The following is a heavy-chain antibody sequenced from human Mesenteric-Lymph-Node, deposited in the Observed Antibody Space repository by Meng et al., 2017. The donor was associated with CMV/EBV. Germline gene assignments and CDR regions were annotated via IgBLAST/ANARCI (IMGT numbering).Heavy chain of an antibody. CDR1: GFTVSTSY. CDR2: INSDGGDT. D-gene: IGHD1-26*01. CDR3: TRVALGGRLGNLA. V-gene: IGHV3-74*01. J-gene: IGHJ5*02. Sequence: GESLKISCAASGFTVSTSYMSWVRQAPGKGLVWVSLINSDGGDTNYADSVKGRFTISRHNAKNTLYLQMNSLRAEDTAVYYCTRVALGGRLGNLAWGQGTLVTVSS.